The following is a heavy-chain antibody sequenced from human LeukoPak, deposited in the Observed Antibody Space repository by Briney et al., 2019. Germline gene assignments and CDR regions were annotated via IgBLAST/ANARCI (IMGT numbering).Heavy chain of an antibody. CDR3: AREWLYYYDSSGYYYGSEYFQH. D-gene: IGHD3-22*01. J-gene: IGHJ1*01. CDR2: ISSSSSYI. Sequence: GGSLRLSCAASGFTFSSYSMNWVRQAPGKGLEWVSSISSSSSYIYYADSVKGRFTISRDNAKNSLYLQMNSLRAEGTAVYYCAREWLYYYDSSGYYYGSEYFQHWGQGTLVTVSS. CDR1: GFTFSSYS. V-gene: IGHV3-21*01.